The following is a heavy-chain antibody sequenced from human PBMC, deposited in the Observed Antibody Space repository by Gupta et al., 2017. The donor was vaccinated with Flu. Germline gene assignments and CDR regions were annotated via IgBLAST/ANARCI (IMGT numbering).Heavy chain of an antibody. V-gene: IGHV3-23*05. D-gene: IGHD4-17*01. Sequence: SGSTTYYADSVKGRFTISRDTSRNTLFLKMNSLRAEDTAVYYCVKDAGYGEYAYWGQGTLLTVSS. J-gene: IGHJ1*01. CDR2: SGSTT. CDR3: VKDAGYGEYAY.